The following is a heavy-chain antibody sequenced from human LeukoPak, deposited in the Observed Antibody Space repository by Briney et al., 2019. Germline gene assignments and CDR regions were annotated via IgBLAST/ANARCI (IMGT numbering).Heavy chain of an antibody. CDR1: GYSFADYY. V-gene: IGHV1-2*02. Sequence: ASVKVSCKASGYSFADYYMHWVRQAPGQGLEWMGWIKPNSGDTRSAQKFQGRVTMTRDTSISTAYMELSRLRSDDTAVYYCARVDTYLTAGYYYYYMDVWGKGTTVTVSS. CDR2: IKPNSGDT. CDR3: ARVDTYLTAGYYYYYMDV. D-gene: IGHD5-18*01. J-gene: IGHJ6*03.